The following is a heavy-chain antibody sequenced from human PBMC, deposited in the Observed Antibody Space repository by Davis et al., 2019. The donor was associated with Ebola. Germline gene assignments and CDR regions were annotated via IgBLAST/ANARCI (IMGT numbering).Heavy chain of an antibody. CDR3: AKGGVATITSPDY. CDR1: GFTFRSYG. J-gene: IGHJ4*02. CDR2: ISWDGGST. Sequence: GGSLRLSCAASGFTFRSYGMHWVRQAPGKGLEWVSLISWDGGSTYYADSVKGRFTISRDNSKNSLYLQMNSLRTEDTALYYCAKGGVATITSPDYWGQGTLVTVSS. V-gene: IGHV3-43*01. D-gene: IGHD5-12*01.